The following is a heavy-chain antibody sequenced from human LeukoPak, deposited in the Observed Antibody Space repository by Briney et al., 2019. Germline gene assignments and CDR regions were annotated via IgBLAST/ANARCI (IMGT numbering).Heavy chain of an antibody. V-gene: IGHV3-72*01. D-gene: IGHD4-23*01. CDR3: VKGGGNVRRYFEY. Sequence: GGSLRLSCAASGFTLSDHYIDWVRQAPGKGLEWVGRSRNEANAYTTDYAASVKGRFTISRDDSKNSLYLQMNSLRAEDTAVYYCVKGGGNVRRYFEYWGQGTLVTVSS. CDR2: SRNEANAYTT. CDR1: GFTLSDHY. J-gene: IGHJ4*02.